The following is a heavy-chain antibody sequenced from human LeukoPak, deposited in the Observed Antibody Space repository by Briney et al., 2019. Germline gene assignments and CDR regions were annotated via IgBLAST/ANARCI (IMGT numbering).Heavy chain of an antibody. D-gene: IGHD2-15*01. J-gene: IGHJ2*01. CDR3: ARRYQVSWYFDL. Sequence: HAGGSLRLSCAASRFTVSSNHMTWVRQAPGKGLEWVSVIYSDGSTQYADSVKGRFTITRDNYKNTLYLQMNSLRDEDTAMYYCARRYQVSWYFDLWGRGTLVTVSS. CDR1: RFTVSSNH. CDR2: IYSDGST. V-gene: IGHV3-66*01.